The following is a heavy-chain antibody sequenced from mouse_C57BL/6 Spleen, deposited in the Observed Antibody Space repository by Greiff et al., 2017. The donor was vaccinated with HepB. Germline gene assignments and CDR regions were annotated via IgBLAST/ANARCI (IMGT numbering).Heavy chain of an antibody. D-gene: IGHD2-4*01. CDR1: GFTFSDFY. V-gene: IGHV7-1*01. Sequence: DVQLVESGGGLVQSGRSLRLSCATSGFTFSDFYMEWVRQAPGKGLEWIAASRNKANDYTTEYSASVKGRFIVSTDTSQSILDLQMNALRAEDTAMYYGARDAPLEDYDDYWYFDDWGTGTTVTVSS. CDR3: ARDAPLEDYDDYWYFDD. CDR2: SRNKANDYTT. J-gene: IGHJ1*03.